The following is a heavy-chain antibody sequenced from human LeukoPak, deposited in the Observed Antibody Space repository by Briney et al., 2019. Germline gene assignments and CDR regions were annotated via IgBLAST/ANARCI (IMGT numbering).Heavy chain of an antibody. J-gene: IGHJ3*02. CDR2: IKRDGSEK. CDR1: GFTFSCYW. D-gene: IGHD6-13*01. CDR3: ARFIASRGPDAFDI. Sequence: PGGSLRLSCAASGFTFSCYWMSWVRQAPGKGLEWVANIKRDGSEKYYLDSVEGRFTISRDNAKNSLYLEMSSLRAEDAAIYYCARFIASRGPDAFDIWGQGTTVTVSS. V-gene: IGHV3-7*01.